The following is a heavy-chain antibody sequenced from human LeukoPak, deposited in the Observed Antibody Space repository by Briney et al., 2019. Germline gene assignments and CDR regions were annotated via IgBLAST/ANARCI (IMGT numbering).Heavy chain of an antibody. CDR1: GYTFTSYA. CDR3: ARSYCSGGSCYARLDY. D-gene: IGHD2-15*01. V-gene: IGHV1-3*01. J-gene: IGHJ4*02. Sequence: ASVTVSCTASGYTFTSYAMHWVRQAPGQRLEWMGWINAGNGNTKYSQKFQGRVTITRDTSASTAYMELSSLRSEDTAVYYCARSYCSGGSCYARLDYWGQGTLVTVSS. CDR2: INAGNGNT.